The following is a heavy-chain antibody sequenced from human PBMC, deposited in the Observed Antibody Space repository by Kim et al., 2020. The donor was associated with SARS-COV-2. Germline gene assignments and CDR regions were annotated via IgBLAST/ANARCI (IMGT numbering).Heavy chain of an antibody. CDR2: INHSGST. Sequence: SETLSLTCAVYGGSFSGYYWSWIRQPPGKGLEWIGEINHSGSTNYNPSLKSRVTISVDTSKNQFSLKLSSVTAADTAVYYCARWVELLRFLEWPYPGFDPWGQGTLVTVSS. J-gene: IGHJ5*02. CDR1: GGSFSGYY. V-gene: IGHV4-34*01. CDR3: ARWVELLRFLEWPYPGFDP. D-gene: IGHD3-3*01.